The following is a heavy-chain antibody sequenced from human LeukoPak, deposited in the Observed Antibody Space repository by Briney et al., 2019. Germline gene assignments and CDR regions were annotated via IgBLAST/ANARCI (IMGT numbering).Heavy chain of an antibody. D-gene: IGHD6-13*01. J-gene: IGHJ3*02. Sequence: GRSLRLSCAASGFTFSSYAMHWIRQAPGKGLEWVSYIGTSGSSIYYADSVKGRFTISRDNAKKSFYLQMNSLRAEDTAVYYCARVGRAITAAGFGAFDIWGQGTMVIVSS. CDR1: GFTFSSYA. V-gene: IGHV3-48*04. CDR2: IGTSGSSI. CDR3: ARVGRAITAAGFGAFDI.